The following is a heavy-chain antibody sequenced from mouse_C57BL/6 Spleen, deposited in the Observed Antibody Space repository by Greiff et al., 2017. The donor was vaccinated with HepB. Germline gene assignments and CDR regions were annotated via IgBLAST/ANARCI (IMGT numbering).Heavy chain of an antibody. CDR1: GYSFTSYY. CDR3: ARFDSSGHYFDY. V-gene: IGHV1-66*01. D-gene: IGHD3-2*02. Sequence: VKLVESGPELVKPGASVKISCKASGYSFTSYYIHWVKQRPGQGLEWIGWIYPGSGNTKYNEKFKGKATLTADTSSSTAYMQLSSLTSEDSAVYDSARFDSSGHYFDYWGQGTTLADSS. J-gene: IGHJ2*01. CDR2: IYPGSGNT.